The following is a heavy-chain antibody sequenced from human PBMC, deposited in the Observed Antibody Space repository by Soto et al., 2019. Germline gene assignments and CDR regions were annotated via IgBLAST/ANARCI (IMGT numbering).Heavy chain of an antibody. CDR3: VTLRGSVTTFDS. Sequence: PGGSLRLSCATSGFSFSSRWMSWVRQAPGKGLEWVASIRQDGSVKKYVDSAEGRFTISRDNAKDSLYLQMNGLSADDTAVYYCVTLRGSVTTFDSGGQETLVTVSS. CDR1: GFSFSSRW. CDR2: IRQDGSVK. D-gene: IGHD3-10*01. J-gene: IGHJ5*01. V-gene: IGHV3-7*01.